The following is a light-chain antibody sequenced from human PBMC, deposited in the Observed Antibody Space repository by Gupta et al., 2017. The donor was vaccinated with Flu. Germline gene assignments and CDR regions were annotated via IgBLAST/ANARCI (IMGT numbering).Light chain of an antibody. CDR3: QQYNNLPPYT. CDR2: DAA. Sequence: DIQMTQSPSSLSTSIGDRVTITCQASQDIGNYLYWYEQKAGEEPKLLIYDAANWEAGGPAGFSGSGGGTDFTFPISSRQQEDVATYYCQQYNNLPPYTFGQGTKLEIK. J-gene: IGKJ2*01. V-gene: IGKV1-33*01. CDR1: QDIGNY.